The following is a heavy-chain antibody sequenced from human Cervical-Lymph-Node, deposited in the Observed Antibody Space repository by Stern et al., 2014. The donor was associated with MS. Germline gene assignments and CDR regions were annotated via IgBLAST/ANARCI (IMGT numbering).Heavy chain of an antibody. CDR1: GYRFSTFY. V-gene: IGHV1-2*06. CDR3: ARIYCSGDECYHSFDT. Sequence: LVQSRAEVKKPGASVKVSCKASGYRFSTFYLHWLRQAPGQGLQWIGRIDPGSSPTNSSQTFQGRLTMTRDMFITTAHLYLSGLRSDDTAVYYCARIYCSGDECYHSFDTWGQGTLVIVSS. D-gene: IGHD3-16*02. J-gene: IGHJ4*02. CDR2: IDPGSSPT.